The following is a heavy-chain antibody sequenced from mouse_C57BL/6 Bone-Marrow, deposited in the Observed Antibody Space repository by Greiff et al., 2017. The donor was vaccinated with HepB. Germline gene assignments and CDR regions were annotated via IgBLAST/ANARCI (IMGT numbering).Heavy chain of an antibody. CDR3: ARRELYSNYFDY. CDR2: ISNLAYST. D-gene: IGHD2-5*01. Sequence: EVKLEESGAGLVQPGGSLKLSCAASGFTFSDYGMAWVRQAPRKGPEWVAFISNLAYSTYYADTVTGRFTITRENAKNTLYLELSSLRSEDTAMYYCARRELYSNYFDYWGQGTTLTVSS. J-gene: IGHJ2*01. CDR1: GFTFSDYG. V-gene: IGHV5-15*04.